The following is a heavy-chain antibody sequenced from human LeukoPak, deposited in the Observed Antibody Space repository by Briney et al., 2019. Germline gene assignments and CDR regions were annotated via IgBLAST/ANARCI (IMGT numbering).Heavy chain of an antibody. CDR2: ISYDGNNK. Sequence: GGSLRLSCAASGFTFSSYVMHWVRQAPGKGLEWVAGISYDGNNKYCAESVKGRFTISRDNSKNTLYLQMNSLRAEDTAVYYCARDKTEQWLVLEAFDIWGQGTVVTVSS. CDR1: GFTFSSYV. CDR3: ARDKTEQWLVLEAFDI. J-gene: IGHJ3*02. V-gene: IGHV3-30*03. D-gene: IGHD6-19*01.